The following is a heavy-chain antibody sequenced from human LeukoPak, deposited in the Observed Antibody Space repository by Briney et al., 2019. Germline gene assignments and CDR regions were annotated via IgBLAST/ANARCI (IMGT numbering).Heavy chain of an antibody. D-gene: IGHD2-21*01. CDR3: ARDAVVVGMDV. V-gene: IGHV4-59*11. CDR2: IYYSGST. J-gene: IGHJ6*04. Sequence: PSETLSLTCTVSGGSISSHYWSWIRQPPGKGLEWIGYIYYSGSTNYNPSLKSRVTISVDTSKNQFSLKMSSVTAADTAVYYCARDAVVVGMDVWGKGTTVTVSS. CDR1: GGSISSHY.